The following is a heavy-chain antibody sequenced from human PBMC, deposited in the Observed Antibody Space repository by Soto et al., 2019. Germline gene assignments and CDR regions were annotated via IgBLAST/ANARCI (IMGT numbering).Heavy chain of an antibody. CDR1: GYTFTDYY. V-gene: IGHV1-2*02. Sequence: QVQLVQSGAEVKKPGASVKVSCKASGYTFTDYYLHWVRQAPGQGLEWMGWINPNSGGTNYAHKLQGRVTMTRDTSINTAYMELNSLRSDDTAVFYCARDYRRGNYGDYWGQGTLVNVSS. CDR2: INPNSGGT. CDR3: ARDYRRGNYGDY. J-gene: IGHJ4*02. D-gene: IGHD3-10*01.